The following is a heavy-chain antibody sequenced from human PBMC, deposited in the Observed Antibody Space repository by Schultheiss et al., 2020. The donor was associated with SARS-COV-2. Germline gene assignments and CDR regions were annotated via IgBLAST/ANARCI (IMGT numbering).Heavy chain of an antibody. CDR1: GFTFSSYS. Sequence: GGSLRLSCAASGFTFSSYSMNWVRQAPGKGLEWVSSISSSSSYIYYADSVKGRFTISRDNAKNSLYLQMNSLRAEDTAVYYCASFLSGYYDSSGYYYWGQGTLVTVSS. D-gene: IGHD3-22*01. CDR2: ISSSSSYI. J-gene: IGHJ4*02. CDR3: ASFLSGYYDSSGYYY. V-gene: IGHV3-21*01.